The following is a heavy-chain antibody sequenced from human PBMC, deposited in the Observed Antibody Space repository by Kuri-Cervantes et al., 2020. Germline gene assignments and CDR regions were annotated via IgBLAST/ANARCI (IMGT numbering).Heavy chain of an antibody. CDR1: GFTFNSYS. CDR3: AKAPYDYGDYFWGY. CDR2: ISSTTSTM. D-gene: IGHD4-17*01. V-gene: IGHV3-48*01. J-gene: IGHJ4*02. Sequence: GGSLRLSCAASGFTFNSYSMNWVRQAPGKGLEWVSYISSTTSTMHYADSVKGRFTISRDNSKNTLSLQMNSLRAEDTAVYYCAKAPYDYGDYFWGYWGQGTLVTVSS.